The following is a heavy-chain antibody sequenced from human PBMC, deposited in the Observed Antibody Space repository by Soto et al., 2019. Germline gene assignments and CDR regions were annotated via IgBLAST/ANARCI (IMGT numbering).Heavy chain of an antibody. D-gene: IGHD3-9*01. CDR1: GFTFSSYG. CDR3: ARDPGTIGYYYYMDV. CDR2: IWYDGSNK. Sequence: QVQLVESGGGVVQPGRSLRLSCAASGFTFSSYGMHWVRQAPGKGLEWVAVIWYDGSNKYYADSVKGRFTISRDNSKNTLYLQMTSLRAEDTAVYYCARDPGTIGYYYYMDVWGKGTTVTVSS. V-gene: IGHV3-33*01. J-gene: IGHJ6*03.